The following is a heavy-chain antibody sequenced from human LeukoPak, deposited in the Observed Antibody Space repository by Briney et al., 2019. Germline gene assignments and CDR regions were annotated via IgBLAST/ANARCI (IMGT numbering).Heavy chain of an antibody. J-gene: IGHJ4*02. CDR3: ARDRGYSYGYEASYYFDY. CDR2: ISGSTGTI. Sequence: GGSLRLSCTASRFIFSSFSMNWVRQAPGEELEWISYISGSTGTIYYADSVKGRFTISRDNAKNSLYLQMNSLRDEDTAVYYCARDRGYSYGYEASYYFDYWGQGALVTVSS. V-gene: IGHV3-48*02. D-gene: IGHD5-18*01. CDR1: RFIFSSFS.